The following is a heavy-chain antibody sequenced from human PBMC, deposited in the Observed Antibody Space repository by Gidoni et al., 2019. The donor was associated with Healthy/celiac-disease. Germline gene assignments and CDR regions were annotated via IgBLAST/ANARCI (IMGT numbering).Heavy chain of an antibody. D-gene: IGHD2-15*01. CDR2: INPNTGGT. J-gene: IGHJ3*02. CDR3: ARDRGGYCSGGTCYDAFDI. V-gene: IGHV1-2*02. Sequence: QVQLVQSGAEGKKPGASVKVSCKASGYPFTGYYMHWVRQAPGQGLEWMGWINPNTGGTNYAQKFQGRVTMTRDTSINTAYMDLSRLRSDDTAVYYCARDRGGYCSGGTCYDAFDIWGQGTMVTVSS. CDR1: GYPFTGYY.